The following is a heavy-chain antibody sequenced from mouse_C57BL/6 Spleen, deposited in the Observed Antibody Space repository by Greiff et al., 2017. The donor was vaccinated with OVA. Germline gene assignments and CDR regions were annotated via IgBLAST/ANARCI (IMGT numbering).Heavy chain of an antibody. Sequence: QVQLKQPGAELVKPGASVKLSCKASGYTFTSYWMHWVKQRPGQGLEWIGMIHPNSGSTNYNEKFKSKATLTVDKSSSTAYMQLSSLTSEDSAVYYCARWYYGSSYVYYFDYWGQGTTLTVSS. CDR1: GYTFTSYW. D-gene: IGHD1-1*01. CDR2: IHPNSGST. CDR3: ARWYYGSSYVYYFDY. J-gene: IGHJ2*01. V-gene: IGHV1-64*01.